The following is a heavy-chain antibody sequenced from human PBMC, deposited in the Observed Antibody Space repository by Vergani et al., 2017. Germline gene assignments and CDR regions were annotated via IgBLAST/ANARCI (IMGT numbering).Heavy chain of an antibody. CDR2: INPSGGST. D-gene: IGHD1-26*01. CDR3: AGIVGATRAAFDI. CDR1: GYTFTSYY. Sequence: QVQLVQSGAEVKKPGASVKVSCKASGYTFTSYYMHWVRQAPGQGLEWMGIINPSGGSTSYAQKFQGRVTMTRDTSTSTVYMELSSLRSEDTAVYYCAGIVGATRAAFDIWGQGTMVTVSS. J-gene: IGHJ3*02. V-gene: IGHV1-46*01.